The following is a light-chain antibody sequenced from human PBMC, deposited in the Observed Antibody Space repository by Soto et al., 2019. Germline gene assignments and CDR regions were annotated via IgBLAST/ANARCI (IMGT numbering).Light chain of an antibody. CDR2: DAS. CDR3: QQRSNWWT. J-gene: IGKJ1*01. CDR1: QSVSSY. Sequence: EVVLTQSPGTLSLSPGERVTLSCRASQSVSSYLAWYQQKPGQAPRLLIYDASNRATGIPARFSGSGSGTDFTLTISSLEPEDFAVYYCQQRSNWWTFGQGTKVDIK. V-gene: IGKV3-11*01.